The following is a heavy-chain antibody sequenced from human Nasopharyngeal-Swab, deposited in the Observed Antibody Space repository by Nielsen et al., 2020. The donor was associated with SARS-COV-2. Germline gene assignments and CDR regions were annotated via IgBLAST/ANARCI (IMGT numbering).Heavy chain of an antibody. J-gene: IGHJ6*03. CDR3: ARGASIAVAGILLPDYYYYMDV. CDR1: GVSFSGYY. CDR2: INHSGST. Sequence: GSLRLSCAVYGVSFSGYYWSWIRQPPGKGLEWIGEINHSGSTNYNPSLKSRVTISVDTSKNQFSLKLSSVTAADTAVYYCARGASIAVAGILLPDYYYYMDVWGKGTTVTVSS. D-gene: IGHD6-19*01. V-gene: IGHV4-34*01.